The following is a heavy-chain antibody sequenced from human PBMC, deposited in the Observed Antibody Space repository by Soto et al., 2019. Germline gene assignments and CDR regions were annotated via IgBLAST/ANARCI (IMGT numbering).Heavy chain of an antibody. V-gene: IGHV3-23*01. CDR2: ISGSGGST. CDR3: AKGIAVAGTLDYYYGMDV. Sequence: GGSLRLSCAASGFTFSSYAMSWVRQAPGKGLEWVSAISGSGGSTYYADSVKGRFTISRDNSKNTLYLQMNSLRAEDTAVYYCAKGIAVAGTLDYYYGMDVWGQGTTVTVSS. CDR1: GFTFSSYA. J-gene: IGHJ6*02. D-gene: IGHD6-19*01.